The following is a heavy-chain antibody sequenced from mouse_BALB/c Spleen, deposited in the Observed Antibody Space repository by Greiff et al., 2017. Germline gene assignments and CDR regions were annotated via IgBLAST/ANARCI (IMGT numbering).Heavy chain of an antibody. V-gene: IGHV2-9*02. CDR2: IWAGGST. CDR1: GFSLTSYG. Sequence: QVQLKESGPGLVAPSQSLSITCTVSGFSLTSYGVHWVRQPPGKGLEWLGVIWAGGSTNYNSALMSRLSISKDNSKSQVFLKMNSLQTDDTAMYYCARVSYYYGYWYFDVWGAGTTVTVSS. CDR3: ARVSYYYGYWYFDV. J-gene: IGHJ1*01. D-gene: IGHD1-1*01.